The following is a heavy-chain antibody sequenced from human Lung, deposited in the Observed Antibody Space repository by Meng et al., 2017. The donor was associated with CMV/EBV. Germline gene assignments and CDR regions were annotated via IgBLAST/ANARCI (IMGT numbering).Heavy chain of an antibody. D-gene: IGHD3-10*01. V-gene: IGHV3-30*03. CDR3: ARQETESYYEY. J-gene: IGHJ4*02. Sequence: SCAASGFTFSRDGMHWVRQAPGKGLEWVAAISSDGNNTHYAHSVEGRLTISRDNSNKMVYLQMDRLTSEDTAIYYCARQETESYYEYWGQGTLVTVSS. CDR1: GFTFSRDG. CDR2: ISSDGNNT.